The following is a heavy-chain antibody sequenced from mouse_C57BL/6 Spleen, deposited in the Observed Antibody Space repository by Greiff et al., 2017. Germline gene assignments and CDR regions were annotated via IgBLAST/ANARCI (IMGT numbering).Heavy chain of an antibody. J-gene: IGHJ2*01. Sequence: EVQLQQSGPGLVKPSQSLCLTCSVTGYSITSGYYWNWIRQFPGNKLEWMGYISYDGSNNYNPSLKNRISITRDTSKNQFFLKLNSVTTEDTATYYCARDGGFFDYWGQGTTLTVSS. CDR1: GYSITSGYY. V-gene: IGHV3-6*01. CDR3: ARDGGFFDY. CDR2: ISYDGSN.